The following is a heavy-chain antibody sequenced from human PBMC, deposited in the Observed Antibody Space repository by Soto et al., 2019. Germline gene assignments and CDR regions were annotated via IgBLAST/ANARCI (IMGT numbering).Heavy chain of an antibody. D-gene: IGHD3-9*01. J-gene: IGHJ4*02. CDR2: IYYSGST. V-gene: IGHV4-39*01. Sequence: SETLCVRSTVAGGSSRSGGCYWIWIRKHPGKGLEWIGYIYYSGSTYYNPSLKSRVTISVDRSKNQFSLKLSSVTAADTAVYYCARHPVLRYFDWLSDPTYFDYWGQGTLVTVSS. CDR3: ARHPVLRYFDWLSDPTYFDY. CDR1: GGSSRSGGCY.